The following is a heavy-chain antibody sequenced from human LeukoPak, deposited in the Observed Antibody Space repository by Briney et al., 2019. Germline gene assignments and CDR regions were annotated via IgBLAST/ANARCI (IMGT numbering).Heavy chain of an antibody. J-gene: IGHJ4*02. CDR3: AKVGDREWELPYYFDY. CDR1: GFTFSSYA. V-gene: IGHV3-23*01. D-gene: IGHD1-26*01. CDR2: ISGSGGST. Sequence: PGGSLRLSFAAPGFTFSSYAMSWVRQAPGKGLEWVSAISGSGGSTYYADSVKGRFTISRDNSKNTLYLQMNSLSAEDTAVYNCAKVGDREWELPYYFDYWGQGTLVTVSS.